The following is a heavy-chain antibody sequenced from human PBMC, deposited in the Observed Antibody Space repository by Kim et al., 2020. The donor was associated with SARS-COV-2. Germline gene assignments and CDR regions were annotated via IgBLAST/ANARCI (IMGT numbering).Heavy chain of an antibody. CDR1: GFTFSRNW. Sequence: GGSLRLSCAASGFTFSRNWMHWVRQAPGKGLVWVSRTNEDGSITNHADSVKGRFTISRDNAKNTLYLQMNNLRAEDTAVYYWVRDLCGRQDIWGQGTMVTVAT. V-gene: IGHV3-74*01. CDR3: VRDLCGRQDI. J-gene: IGHJ3*02. CDR2: TNEDGSIT. D-gene: IGHD6-25*01.